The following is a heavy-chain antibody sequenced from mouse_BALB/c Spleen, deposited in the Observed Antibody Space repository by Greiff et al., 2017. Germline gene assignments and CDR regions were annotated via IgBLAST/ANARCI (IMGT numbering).Heavy chain of an antibody. D-gene: IGHD3-3*01. V-gene: IGHV1-15*01. CDR2: IDPETGGT. J-gene: IGHJ4*01. CDR3: TRGHGVYCAMDY. Sequence: VQLQQSGAELVRPGASVTLSCKASGYTFTDYEMHWVKQTPVHGLEWIGAIDPETGGTAYNQKFKGKATLTADTSSSTAYMELRSLTSEDSAVYYCTRGHGVYCAMDYWGEGTSVTVSS. CDR1: GYTFTDYE.